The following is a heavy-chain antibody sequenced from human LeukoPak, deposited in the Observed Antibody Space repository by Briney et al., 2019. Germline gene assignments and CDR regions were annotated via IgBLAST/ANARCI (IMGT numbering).Heavy chain of an antibody. V-gene: IGHV4-61*02. CDR1: GGSISSGSYY. CDR3: ARDPRRGQQPHDAFDI. CDR2: IYTSGST. J-gene: IGHJ3*02. Sequence: SETLSLTCTVSGGSISSGSYYWSWIRQPAGKGLEWIGRIYTSGSTNYNPSLKSRVTISVDTSKNQFSLKLSSVTAADTAVYYCARDPRRGQQPHDAFDIWGQGTMVTVSS. D-gene: IGHD6-13*01.